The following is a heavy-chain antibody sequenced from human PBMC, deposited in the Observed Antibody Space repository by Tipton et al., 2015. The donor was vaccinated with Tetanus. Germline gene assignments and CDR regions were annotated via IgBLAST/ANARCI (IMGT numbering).Heavy chain of an antibody. CDR2: IYYSGNT. CDR3: ARANNDFPKKGPFDS. Sequence: TLSLSCTVSGGSINSGDYYWSWIRQSPGKGLEWIGYIYYSGNTHYNPSLKSRIAISIDLSKNQFSLNLNSVTAADTAVYYCARANNDFPKKGPFDSWGQGTQVTVSS. CDR1: GGSINSGDYY. V-gene: IGHV4-30-4*01. D-gene: IGHD3-3*01. J-gene: IGHJ4*02.